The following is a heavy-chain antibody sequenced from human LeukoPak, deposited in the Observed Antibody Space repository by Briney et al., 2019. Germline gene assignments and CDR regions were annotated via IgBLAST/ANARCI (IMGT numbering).Heavy chain of an antibody. J-gene: IGHJ4*02. D-gene: IGHD6-13*01. CDR1: GFSFSIYA. V-gene: IGHV3-30*04. CDR2: ISYDESTR. CDR3: ARRWSFDY. Sequence: GGSLRLSCAASGFSFSIYAMHWVRQAPGKGLEWVALISYDESTRYYADSVKGRFTISRDNSKNTLYLQMNSLRVEDTAVYYCARRWSFDYWGQGTLVTVSS.